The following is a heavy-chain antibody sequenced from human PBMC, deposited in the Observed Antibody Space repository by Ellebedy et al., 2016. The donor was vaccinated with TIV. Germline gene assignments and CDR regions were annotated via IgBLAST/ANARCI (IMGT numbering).Heavy chain of an antibody. CDR3: VKEGSGGHGYYYDF. Sequence: SLKISCAASGFPFGDYALQWVRQVPGKGLEWVSGISWTSGVIGYGDSVKGRFTISRDNAKKVLYLQMNRLRTEDTAVYRCVKEGSGGHGYYYDFWGQGTLVTVSS. D-gene: IGHD2-15*01. J-gene: IGHJ4*02. CDR2: ISWTSGVI. V-gene: IGHV3-9*01. CDR1: GFPFGDYA.